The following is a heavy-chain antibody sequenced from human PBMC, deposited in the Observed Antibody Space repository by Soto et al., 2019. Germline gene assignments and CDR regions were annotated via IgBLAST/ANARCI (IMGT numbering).Heavy chain of an antibody. CDR3: TPGRWFDYDY. CDR2: IKSNTDGGTT. V-gene: IGHV3-15*01. D-gene: IGHD3-10*01. J-gene: IGHJ4*02. CDR1: GFTFSNAW. Sequence: SLRLSCAASGFTFSNAWMSWVRQAPGKGLEWVGRIKSNTDGGTTDYAAPVKGRFTISRDDSKNTLYLQMNSLKTEDTAVYYCTPGRWFDYDYWGQGTLVTVSS.